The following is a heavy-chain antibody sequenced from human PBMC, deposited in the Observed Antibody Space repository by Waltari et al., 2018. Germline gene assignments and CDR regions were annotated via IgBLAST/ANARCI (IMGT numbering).Heavy chain of an antibody. CDR2: IYWNDDK. Sequence: QITFKESGPTLVKPTQTLPLTCTCSGFPLSTNGVGVGWLRQPPGKALEWLANIYWNDDKRYSPSLKSRLTITKDTSKNQVVLTMTNVDPVDTATYFCAHTEQFAPAVWFGPWGQGTLVAVSS. D-gene: IGHD6-19*01. CDR1: GFPLSTNGVG. V-gene: IGHV2-5*01. J-gene: IGHJ5*02. CDR3: AHTEQFAPAVWFGP.